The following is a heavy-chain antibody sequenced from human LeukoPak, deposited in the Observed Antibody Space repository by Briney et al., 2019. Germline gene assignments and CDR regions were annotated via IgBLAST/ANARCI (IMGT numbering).Heavy chain of an antibody. CDR1: GFTFSSYS. D-gene: IGHD3-22*01. CDR3: ARDASGYYDSSGYYASYYFDY. J-gene: IGHJ4*02. CDR2: ISSSSYI. V-gene: IGHV3-21*01. Sequence: PGGSLRLSCAASGFTFSSYSMNWVRQAPGKGLEWVSSISSSSYIYYADSVKGRFTISRDNAKNSLYLQMNSLRAGDTAVYYCARDASGYYDSSGYYASYYFDYWGQGTLVTVSS.